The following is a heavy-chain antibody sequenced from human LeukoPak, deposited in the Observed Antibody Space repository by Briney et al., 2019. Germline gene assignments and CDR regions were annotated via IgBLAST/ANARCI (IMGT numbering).Heavy chain of an antibody. Sequence: GGSLRLSCAASGLTFSNYAMIWVRQAPGKGLEWVSVIYSAGTTYYADSVKGRFTISRDNSKNTLYLQMNSLRVEDTAVYYCASQSTPVLPFDIWGQGTMVTVSS. CDR1: GLTFSNYA. J-gene: IGHJ3*02. CDR2: IYSAGTT. V-gene: IGHV3-66*04. CDR3: ASQSTPVLPFDI.